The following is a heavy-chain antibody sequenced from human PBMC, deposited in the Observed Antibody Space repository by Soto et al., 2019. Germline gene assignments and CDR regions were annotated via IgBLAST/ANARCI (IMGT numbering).Heavy chain of an antibody. V-gene: IGHV4-61*01. CDR2: IYYSGST. CDR3: ARDAPHTLLLPSYWYFDL. CDR1: GGSVSSGSYY. J-gene: IGHJ2*01. D-gene: IGHD3-10*01. Sequence: QVQLQESGPGLVKPSETLSLTCTVSGGSVSSGSYYWSWIRPPPGKGLEWIGYIYYSGSTNYNPSLKSRVTISVDTSKNQFALKLSSVTAADTAVYYCARDAPHTLLLPSYWYFDLWGRGTLVNVSS.